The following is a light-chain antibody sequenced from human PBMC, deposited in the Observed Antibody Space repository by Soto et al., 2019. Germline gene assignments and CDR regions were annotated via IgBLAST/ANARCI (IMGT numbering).Light chain of an antibody. J-gene: IGKJ4*01. CDR1: QSISNY. V-gene: IGKV1-39*01. CDR2: AAS. CDR3: QQFGSFPIT. Sequence: DIQMTQSPSSLSASVGDRVTITCRASQSISNYLDWYQQKPGTAPKLLIYAASTLQRGVPSRFSGSGSGTDFTLTISRLESEDFAAYCCQQFGSFPITFGAGTKVDIK.